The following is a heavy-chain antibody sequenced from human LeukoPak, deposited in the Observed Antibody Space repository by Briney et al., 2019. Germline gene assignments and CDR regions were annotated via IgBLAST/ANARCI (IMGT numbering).Heavy chain of an antibody. J-gene: IGHJ4*02. CDR3: ATVGTAADGFDY. D-gene: IGHD2-2*01. V-gene: IGHV1-69*06. Sequence: SVKVSCKASGGTFSSYAINWVRQAPGQGLEWMGGIIPIFGTTNYAQKFQGRVTMTEDTSTDTAYMELSSLRSEDTAVYYCATVGTAADGFDYWGQGTLVTVSS. CDR2: IIPIFGTT. CDR1: GGTFSSYA.